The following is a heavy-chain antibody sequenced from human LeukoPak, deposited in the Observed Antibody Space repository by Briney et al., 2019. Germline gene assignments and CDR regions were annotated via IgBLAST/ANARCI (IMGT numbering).Heavy chain of an antibody. CDR2: IIPIFGTA. J-gene: IGHJ4*02. CDR1: GGTFSSYA. D-gene: IGHD5-18*01. Sequence: SVKVSCKASGGTFSSYAISWVRQAPGQGLEWMGGIIPIFGTANYAQKFQGRVTITADKSTSTAYMELSRLRSDDTAVYYCAKDQGRGYTYGLYYFDYWGQGTLVTVSS. CDR3: AKDQGRGYTYGLYYFDY. V-gene: IGHV1-69*06.